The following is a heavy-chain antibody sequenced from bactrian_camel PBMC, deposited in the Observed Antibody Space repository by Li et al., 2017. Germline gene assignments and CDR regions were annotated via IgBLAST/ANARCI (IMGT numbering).Heavy chain of an antibody. CDR2: VPIGSGRT. CDR1: AYDPGNC. CDR3: AAEDYSGGYPRIKHRCGQGNFGL. V-gene: IGHV3S63*01. D-gene: IGHD2*01. J-gene: IGHJ6*01. Sequence: HVQLVESGGGSVQAGGSLKLSCAAGAYDPGNCIGWFRQAPGPGKEREGVASVPIGSGRTYYADSVKGRFTISHDSAKTTLYLQMNSLEPEDTACYYCAAEDYSGGYPRIKHRCGQGNFGLWGQGTQVTVS.